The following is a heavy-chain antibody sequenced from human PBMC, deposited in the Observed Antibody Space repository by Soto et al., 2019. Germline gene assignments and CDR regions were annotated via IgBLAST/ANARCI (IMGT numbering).Heavy chain of an antibody. Sequence: EVQLVESGGGLVQPGGSLKLSCAASGFTFSGSAMHLVRQASGKGLEWVGRIRSKANSYATAYAASVKGRFTSSRDDSKITAYLQMNSLKTEDTAVYYCTTPGYSSGWYDIPDSWGQGTMVTVSS. J-gene: IGHJ4*02. CDR1: GFTFSGSA. D-gene: IGHD6-19*01. CDR3: TTPGYSSGWYDIPDS. V-gene: IGHV3-73*02. CDR2: IRSKANSYAT.